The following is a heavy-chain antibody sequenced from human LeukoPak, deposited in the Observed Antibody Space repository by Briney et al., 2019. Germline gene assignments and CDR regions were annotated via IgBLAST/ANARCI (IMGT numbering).Heavy chain of an antibody. J-gene: IGHJ3*02. V-gene: IGHV4-59*08. Sequence: SETLSLTCTVSGGSISSYYWSWIRQPPGKGLEWIGYIYYSGSTNYNPSLKSRVTISVDTSKNQFSLKLSSVTAADTAVYYCARLGRCSGGSCHRAFDIWDQGTTVTVSS. CDR3: ARLGRCSGGSCHRAFDI. D-gene: IGHD2-15*01. CDR1: GGSISSYY. CDR2: IYYSGST.